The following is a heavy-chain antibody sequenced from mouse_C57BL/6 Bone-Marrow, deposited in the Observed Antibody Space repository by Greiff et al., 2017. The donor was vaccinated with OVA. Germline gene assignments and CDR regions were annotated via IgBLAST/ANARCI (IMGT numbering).Heavy chain of an antibody. J-gene: IGHJ2*01. CDR3: ARRRFDY. CDR2: INPSSGYT. V-gene: IGHV1-7*01. CDR1: GYTFTSYW. Sequence: QVQLQQSGAELAKPGASVKLSCKASGYTFTSYWMHWVKQRPGQGLEWIGYINPSSGYTKYNQKFKDKATLTADKSSITAYMQLSSLTYEDSAVYYCARRRFDYWGQGTTLTVSS.